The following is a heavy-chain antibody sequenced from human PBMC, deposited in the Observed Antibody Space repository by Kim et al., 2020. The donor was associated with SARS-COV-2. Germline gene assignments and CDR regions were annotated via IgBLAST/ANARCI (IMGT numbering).Heavy chain of an antibody. CDR2: INSDGSST. V-gene: IGHV3-74*01. J-gene: IGHJ6*02. Sequence: GGSLRLSCAASGFTFSIYWMHWVRQAPGKGLVWVSHINSDGSSTRYADSVKGRFTISRDNAKNTLYLQMNCLRAEDTAVYYCARGYNYVMDVWGQGTTVTVSS. CDR1: GFTFSIYW. CDR3: ARGYNYVMDV.